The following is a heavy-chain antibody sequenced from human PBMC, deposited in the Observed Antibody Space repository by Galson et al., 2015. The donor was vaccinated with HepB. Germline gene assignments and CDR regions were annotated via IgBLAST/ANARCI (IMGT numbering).Heavy chain of an antibody. V-gene: IGHV3-21*01. Sequence: SLRLSCAASGFTFSTYGINWVRQAPGKGLEWVSSISSSSSYIYSADSVKGRFTISRDNAKNSLYLQMNSLRAEDTAVYYCARDGGGDGFDIWGQGTMVTVSS. CDR3: ARDGGGDGFDI. D-gene: IGHD3-16*01. J-gene: IGHJ3*02. CDR2: ISSSSSYI. CDR1: GFTFSTYG.